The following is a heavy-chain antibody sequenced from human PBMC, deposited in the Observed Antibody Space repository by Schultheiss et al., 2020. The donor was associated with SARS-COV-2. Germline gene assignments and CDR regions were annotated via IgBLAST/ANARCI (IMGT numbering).Heavy chain of an antibody. CDR3: ASLTTAEGYYYMDV. D-gene: IGHD3-22*01. V-gene: IGHV3-13*01. J-gene: IGHJ6*03. CDR1: GFTFSSYD. Sequence: GGSLRLSCAASGFTFSSYDMHWVRQATGKGLEWVSAIGTAGDTYYPGSVKGRFTISRDNAKNSLYLQMNSLRAEDTAVYYCASLTTAEGYYYMDVWGKGTTVTVSS. CDR2: IGTAGDT.